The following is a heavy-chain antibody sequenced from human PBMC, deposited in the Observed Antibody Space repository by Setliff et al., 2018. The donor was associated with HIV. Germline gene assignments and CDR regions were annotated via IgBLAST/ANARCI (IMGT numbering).Heavy chain of an antibody. CDR3: ARRLQCLEFLHGVGGLDV. J-gene: IGHJ6*02. V-gene: IGHV4-38-2*02. D-gene: IGHD3-3*01. CDR1: GYPISSGYY. CDR2: IYHSGTT. Sequence: PSETLSLTCTVSGYPISSGYYWGWIRQPPGKGLEWIGSIYHSGTTSYNPSLKSRVTISVDTSKNQFSLKLSSATAADTAVYHCARRLQCLEFLHGVGGLDVWGQGTTVTVSS.